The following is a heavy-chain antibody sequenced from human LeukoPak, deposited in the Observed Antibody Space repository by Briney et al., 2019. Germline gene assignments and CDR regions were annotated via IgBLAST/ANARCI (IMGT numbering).Heavy chain of an antibody. D-gene: IGHD3-10*01. CDR2: SYCSGST. CDR1: GGSISSSSYY. CDR3: ARVYAPPQSVATMVRGVIEGGYFDL. Sequence: PSETLSLTCTVSGGSISSSSYYWGWIRQPPGLGLEWFGSSYCSGSTYSNPSLKSRVTISVDTSKKQFSLKLSSVTAADTAVYYCARVYAPPQSVATMVRGVIEGGYFDLWGRGTLVTVSS. J-gene: IGHJ2*01. V-gene: IGHV4-39*07.